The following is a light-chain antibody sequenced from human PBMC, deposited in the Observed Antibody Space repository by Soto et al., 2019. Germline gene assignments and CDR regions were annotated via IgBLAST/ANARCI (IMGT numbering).Light chain of an antibody. CDR1: QSVSRN. V-gene: IGKV3D-15*01. Sequence: EIVMTQSPATLSVSPGASATLSCRASQSVSRNLAWYQQKPGQAPRLLIYGASTRATGIPARFSGSGSGTEFTLTISSLQSEDFAVYYCQQYNNWPRTFGQGTKVDIK. J-gene: IGKJ1*01. CDR3: QQYNNWPRT. CDR2: GAS.